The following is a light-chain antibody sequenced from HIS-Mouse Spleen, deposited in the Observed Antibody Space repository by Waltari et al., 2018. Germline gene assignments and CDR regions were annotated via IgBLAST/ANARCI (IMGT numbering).Light chain of an antibody. J-gene: IGLJ2*01. Sequence: QSVLTQPPSVSEAPRQRVTISCSGSSSNIGNNAVNWYQQLPGKPPKLLIYYDDLLPSGVSDRFSGSKSGTSASLAISGLQSEDEADYYCAAWDDSLNGHVVFGGGTKLTVL. CDR3: AAWDDSLNGHVV. V-gene: IGLV1-36*01. CDR1: SSNIGNNA. CDR2: YDD.